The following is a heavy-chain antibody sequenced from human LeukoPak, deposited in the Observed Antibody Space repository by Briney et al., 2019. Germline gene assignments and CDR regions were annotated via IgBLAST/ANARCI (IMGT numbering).Heavy chain of an antibody. CDR3: AKVFEVRGARRPKDY. CDR1: GFTFSNYP. Sequence: GGSLRLSCAASGFTFSNYPMHWVRQAPGKGLEWVAVISYDGSNKYYADSVKGRFTISRDNSKNTLNLQMNSLRAEDTAVYYCAKVFEVRGARRPKDYWGQGTLVIVSS. D-gene: IGHD3-10*01. V-gene: IGHV3-30-3*01. CDR2: ISYDGSNK. J-gene: IGHJ4*02.